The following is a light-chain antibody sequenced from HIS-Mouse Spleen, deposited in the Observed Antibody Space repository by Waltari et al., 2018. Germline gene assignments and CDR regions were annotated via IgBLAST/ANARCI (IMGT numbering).Light chain of an antibody. CDR1: QSVSSY. Sequence: EIVLTQSPATLSLSPGARATLSCRASQSVSSYLAWYQQKHGQAPRLLIYDASNRATGIPARFSGRGSGTDFTLTISSLEPEDFAVYYCQQRSNWPLFGQGTKLEIK. V-gene: IGKV3-11*01. CDR2: DAS. CDR3: QQRSNWPL. J-gene: IGKJ2*01.